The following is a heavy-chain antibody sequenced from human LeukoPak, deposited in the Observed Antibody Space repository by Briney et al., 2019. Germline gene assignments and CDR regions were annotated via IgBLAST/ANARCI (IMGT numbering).Heavy chain of an antibody. D-gene: IGHD3-22*01. CDR3: ARGADSSGYGHYYFDY. V-gene: IGHV4-4*07. CDR2: IYTSGST. J-gene: IGHJ4*02. Sequence: SETLSLTCAVSGGSLSGYYWSWIRQPAGKGLEWIGRIYTSGSTNYNPSLKSRVTISVDTSKNQFSLKLSSVTAADTAVYYCARGADSSGYGHYYFDYWGQGTLVTVSS. CDR1: GGSLSGYY.